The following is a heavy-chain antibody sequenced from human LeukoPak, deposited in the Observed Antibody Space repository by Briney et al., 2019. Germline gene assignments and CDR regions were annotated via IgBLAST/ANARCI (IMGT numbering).Heavy chain of an antibody. Sequence: GGSLRLSCAASGFSVSTNYMIWVRQAPGMGLECVSVISNHGTTYYADSVKGRFSISRDNSKNTLYLEMNSLRAEDTAVYYCAKDIGSYYDYWGQGIRVTVSS. D-gene: IGHD3-10*01. CDR2: ISNHGTT. V-gene: IGHV3-66*03. J-gene: IGHJ4*02. CDR3: AKDIGSYYDY. CDR1: GFSVSTNY.